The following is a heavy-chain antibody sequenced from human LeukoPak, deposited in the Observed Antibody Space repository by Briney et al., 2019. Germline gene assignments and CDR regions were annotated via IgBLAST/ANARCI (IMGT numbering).Heavy chain of an antibody. CDR1: GCTFTSYG. CDR2: ISAYNGNT. CDR3: ARDDYGGNWFDP. V-gene: IGHV1-18*01. J-gene: IGHJ5*02. D-gene: IGHD4-23*01. Sequence: ASVKVSCKASGCTFTSYGISWVRQAPGQGLEWMGWISAYNGNTNYAQKLQGRVTMTTDTSTSTAYMELRSLRSDDTAVYYCARDDYGGNWFDPWGQGTLVTVSS.